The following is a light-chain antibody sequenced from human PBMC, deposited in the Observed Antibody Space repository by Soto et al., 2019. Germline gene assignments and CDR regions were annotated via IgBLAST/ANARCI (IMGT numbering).Light chain of an antibody. CDR1: TSDVGGYNY. CDR2: EVR. J-gene: IGLJ1*01. Sequence: QSALTQPATVSGSPGQSITISCTGTTSDVGGYNYVSWYQQRPGKAPKLMIYEVRNRPSGISNRFSGSKSGNTASLTISGLQAEDEADYYCSSYTSSSLDVFGAGTKLTVL. CDR3: SSYTSSSLDV. V-gene: IGLV2-14*01.